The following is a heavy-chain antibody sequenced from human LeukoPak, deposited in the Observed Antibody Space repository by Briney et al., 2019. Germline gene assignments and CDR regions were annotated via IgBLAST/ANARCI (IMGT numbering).Heavy chain of an antibody. CDR1: GFTFSTYS. CDR2: ISSSSSYI. V-gene: IGHV3-21*04. D-gene: IGHD4-17*01. CDR3: TTTNGDSATEFDY. J-gene: IGHJ4*02. Sequence: GGSLRLSCAASGFTFSTYSMNWLRQAPGKGLEWVSSISSSSSYIYYADSVKGRFTISRDNAKKSVSLQMNSLRAEDTAVYYCTTTNGDSATEFDYWGQGTLVTVSS.